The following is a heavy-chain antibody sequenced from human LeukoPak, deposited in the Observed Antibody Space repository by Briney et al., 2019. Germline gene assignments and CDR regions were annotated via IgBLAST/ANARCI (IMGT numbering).Heavy chain of an antibody. Sequence: ASVKVSCKASGYTFTSYGISWVRQAPGQGLEWMGWISAYNGNTNYAQKLQGRVTMTTDTSTSTAYMELRSLRSDDTAVYYCARDRRYSSSPKPMDVWSQGTTVTVSS. D-gene: IGHD6-13*01. CDR3: ARDRRYSSSPKPMDV. V-gene: IGHV1-18*01. CDR1: GYTFTSYG. J-gene: IGHJ6*02. CDR2: ISAYNGNT.